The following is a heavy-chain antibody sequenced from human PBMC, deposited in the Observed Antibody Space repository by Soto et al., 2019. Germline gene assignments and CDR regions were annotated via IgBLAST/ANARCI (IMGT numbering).Heavy chain of an antibody. Sequence: QVQLVQPGAEVKKPGASVKFSCKASGYIFTNFYIHWVRQAPGQGLVWIGIINPNGGSTNYAQNFQGRVTMTRDTSTSTVYMALSSLRSEDTAVYYCTRGLASGDYWGQGTLITVSS. CDR2: INPNGGST. CDR1: GYIFTNFY. J-gene: IGHJ4*02. D-gene: IGHD6-6*01. CDR3: TRGLASGDY. V-gene: IGHV1-46*03.